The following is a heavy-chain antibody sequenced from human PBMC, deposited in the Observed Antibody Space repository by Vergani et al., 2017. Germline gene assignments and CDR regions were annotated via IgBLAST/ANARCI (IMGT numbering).Heavy chain of an antibody. Sequence: QVQLQESGPGLVKPPGTLSLTCAVPGDSFRSNKWWTWVRQSPGKTLDWIGEISHSGSTNYNPSLKGRVTLSLDTAKNQFYLTLSSVTAAATDVSYCARDPKSYCSGGSCYSVWGAFDIWGRGTTVTVSS. J-gene: IGHJ3*02. D-gene: IGHD2-15*01. CDR2: ISHSGST. CDR1: GDSFRSNKW. V-gene: IGHV4-4*03. CDR3: ARDPKSYCSGGSCYSVWGAFDI.